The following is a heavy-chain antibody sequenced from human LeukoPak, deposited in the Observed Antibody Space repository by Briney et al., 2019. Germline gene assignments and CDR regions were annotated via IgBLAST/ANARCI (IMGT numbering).Heavy chain of an antibody. Sequence: PSETLSLTCTVSGGSISSYYWSWIRQPPGKGLEWIGYIYYSGSTNYNPSLKSRVTISVDTSKNQFSLKLSSVTAADTAVYYCARISRLRSYYYYGMDVWGQGTTVTVSS. J-gene: IGHJ6*02. D-gene: IGHD4-17*01. V-gene: IGHV4-59*01. CDR3: ARISRLRSYYYYGMDV. CDR1: GGSISSYY. CDR2: IYYSGST.